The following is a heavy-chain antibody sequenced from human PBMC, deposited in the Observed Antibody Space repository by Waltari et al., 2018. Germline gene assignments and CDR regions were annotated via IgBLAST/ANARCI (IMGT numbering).Heavy chain of an antibody. CDR1: GFTFSSYA. Sequence: EVQLLESGGGLVQPGGSLRLSCAASGFTFSSYAMRWVRQAPGKGLECVSVIYSGGSTSYADSVKGRCTISRDNSKNTLYLQMNSLRAEDTAVYYCAKLIGYCSGGSCSWGQGTLVTVSS. J-gene: IGHJ5*02. CDR3: AKLIGYCSGGSCS. CDR2: IYSGGST. D-gene: IGHD2-15*01. V-gene: IGHV3-23*03.